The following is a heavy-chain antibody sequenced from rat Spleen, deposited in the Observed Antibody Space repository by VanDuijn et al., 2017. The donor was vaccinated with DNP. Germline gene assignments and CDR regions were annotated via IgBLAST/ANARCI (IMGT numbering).Heavy chain of an antibody. CDR1: GFSLSSYH. CDR3: TRHEYYFDY. Sequence: QVQLKESGPGLVQPSQTLSLTCTVSGFSLSSYHVSWVRQPPGKSLVWMGSIWAAGGTNYNSAVQSRLSISRDTSKSQVFLEMHSRQPEDTVTYYCTRHEYYFDYWGQGVMVTVSS. CDR2: IWAAGGT. J-gene: IGHJ2*01. V-gene: IGHV2-13*01.